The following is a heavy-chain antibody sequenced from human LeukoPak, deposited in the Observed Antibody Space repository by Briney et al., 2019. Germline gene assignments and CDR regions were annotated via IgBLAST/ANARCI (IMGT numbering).Heavy chain of an antibody. V-gene: IGHV4-39*01. CDR2: IYYSGTP. CDR3: ARRGAAGGSSIGAFDI. CDR1: GGSISSSSHY. Sequence: SETLSLTCTVSGGSISSSSHYWGWIRQPPGKGLEWIGSIYYSGTPYYNPSLKSRVTISVDTSKNQFSLKLSSGTAADTAVYYCARRGAAGGSSIGAFDIWGQGTMVTVSS. J-gene: IGHJ3*02. D-gene: IGHD4-23*01.